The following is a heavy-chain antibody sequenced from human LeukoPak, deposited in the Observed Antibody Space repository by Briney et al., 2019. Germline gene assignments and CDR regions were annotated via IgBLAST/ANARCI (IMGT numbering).Heavy chain of an antibody. CDR2: ISSSSSYI. Sequence: GGSLRLSCAASGFTFSSYSMNWVRQAPGKGLEWVSSISSSSSYIYYADSVKGRFTISRDNSKNTLYLQMNSLRAEDTAVYYCAKGGYIAVAGFSEFGYWGQGTLVTVSS. CDR1: GFTFSSYS. V-gene: IGHV3-21*01. D-gene: IGHD6-19*01. J-gene: IGHJ4*02. CDR3: AKGGYIAVAGFSEFGY.